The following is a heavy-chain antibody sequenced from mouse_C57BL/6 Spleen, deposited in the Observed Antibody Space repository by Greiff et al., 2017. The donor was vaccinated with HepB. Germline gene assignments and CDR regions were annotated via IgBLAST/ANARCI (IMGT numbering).Heavy chain of an antibody. CDR2: IDPEDGET. Sequence: EVQLVESGAELVKPGASVKLSCTASGFNIKDYYMHWVKQRTEQGLEWIGRIDPEDGETKYAPKFQGKATITADTSSNTSYLQLRCLTSEDTAVYYGSGGYGSSQYYFDYWGQCTTLTVSS. D-gene: IGHD1-1*01. CDR1: GFNIKDYY. J-gene: IGHJ2*01. V-gene: IGHV14-2*01. CDR3: SGGYGSSQYYFDY.